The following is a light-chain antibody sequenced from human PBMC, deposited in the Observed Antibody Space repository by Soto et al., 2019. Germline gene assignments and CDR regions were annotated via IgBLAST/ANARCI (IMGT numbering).Light chain of an antibody. J-gene: IGKJ4*01. Sequence: VMTQSPATLSVSPGERATLSCRASQSVSSKLAWYQQKPGQAPRLLIYGASTRATGIPASFSGSGSETEFTLTISSLQSEDCAVYYCQQYNSWPLTFGGGTKVEIK. V-gene: IGKV3-15*01. CDR1: QSVSSK. CDR3: QQYNSWPLT. CDR2: GAS.